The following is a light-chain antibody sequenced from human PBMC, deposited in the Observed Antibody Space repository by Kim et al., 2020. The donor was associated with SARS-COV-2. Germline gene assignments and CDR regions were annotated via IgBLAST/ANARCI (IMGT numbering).Light chain of an antibody. CDR1: SSDIGRSTF. CDR3: SSYASDTTVV. V-gene: IGLV2-14*03. J-gene: IGLJ2*01. Sequence: QSALTQPASVSGSPGQSITISCTGTSSDIGRSTFVSWYQHQPGKAPRLVIFDVRNRPSGVSDRFSGSKSGNTASLTISGLQTGDEADYYCSSYASDTTVVFGGGTKVTVL. CDR2: DVR.